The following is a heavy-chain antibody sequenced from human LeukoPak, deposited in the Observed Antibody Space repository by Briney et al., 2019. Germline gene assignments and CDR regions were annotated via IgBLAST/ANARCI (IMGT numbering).Heavy chain of an antibody. CDR2: MSPKSANT. D-gene: IGHD3-16*01. CDR3: ARTPPRGLIDF. CDR1: GYTFTGYY. Sequence: GASVKVSCKASGYTFTGYYMHWVRQAPGQGLEWMGWMSPKSANTGFAQKFQGRVTITRDTSISTAYMELSSLTSEDTAVYYCARTPPRGLIDFWGQGTLVTVSS. J-gene: IGHJ4*02. V-gene: IGHV1-8*03.